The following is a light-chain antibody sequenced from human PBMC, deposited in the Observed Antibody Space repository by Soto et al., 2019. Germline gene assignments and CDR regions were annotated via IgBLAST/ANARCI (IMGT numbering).Light chain of an antibody. CDR3: QQRSNWPPYT. V-gene: IGKV3-11*01. CDR1: QSVSSK. CDR2: GAS. J-gene: IGKJ2*01. Sequence: EIVMTQSPATLSLSPGERVTLSCRASQSVSSKLAWYQQKPGQAPRLLIYGASNRATGIPARFSGSGSGTDFTLTISSLEPEDFAVYYCQQRSNWPPYTFGQGTKVDIK.